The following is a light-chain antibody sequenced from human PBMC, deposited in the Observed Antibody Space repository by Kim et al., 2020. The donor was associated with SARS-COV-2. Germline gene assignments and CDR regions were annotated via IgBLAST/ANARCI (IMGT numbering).Light chain of an antibody. V-gene: IGKV1-17*01. CDR1: QGIRND. CDR2: GAS. J-gene: IGKJ4*01. CDR3: QQFYSYPLT. Sequence: ASVGDRVTITCRASQGIRNDLGWYQQKPGKAPKGLIFGASSLQGGVPSRFSGSGSGTEFTLTISSLQPEDFATYYCQQFYSYPLTFGGGTKVDIK.